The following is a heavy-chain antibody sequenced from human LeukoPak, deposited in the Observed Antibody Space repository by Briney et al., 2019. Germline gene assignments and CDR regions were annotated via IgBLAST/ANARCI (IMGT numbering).Heavy chain of an antibody. Sequence: PGGPLRLSCTASGCPFSSYGMQWVRQAPGKGLEWVACIRYDENTKYYADSVKGRFTVSRDNSENTLFLQMNSLRAEDTAVYYCAKENTRDGYRHFHYWGQGTLVTVSS. CDR3: AKENTRDGYRHFHY. CDR2: IRYDENTK. CDR1: GCPFSSYG. V-gene: IGHV3-30*02. J-gene: IGHJ4*02. D-gene: IGHD5-24*01.